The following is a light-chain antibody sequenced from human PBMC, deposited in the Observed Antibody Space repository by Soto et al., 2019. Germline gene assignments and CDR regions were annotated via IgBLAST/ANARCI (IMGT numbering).Light chain of an antibody. CDR2: GAS. J-gene: IGKJ2*01. CDR1: QSVSSN. V-gene: IGKV3-15*01. CDR3: QQYNNWPLYP. Sequence: EIVMTQSPATLSVSPGERATLSCRASQSVSSNLAWYQHKPAQAPRLLIYGASTRATGIPARSSGSGSGTEFTLTVSSLQSEDFSVYYCQQYNNWPLYPFGQGTKLEIK.